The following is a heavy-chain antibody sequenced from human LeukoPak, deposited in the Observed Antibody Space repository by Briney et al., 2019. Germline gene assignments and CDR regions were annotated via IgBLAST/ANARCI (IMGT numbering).Heavy chain of an antibody. V-gene: IGHV3-30*18. CDR1: GFTFSSYG. Sequence: GGSLRLSCAASGFTFSSYGMHWVRQAPGKGLEWVAVISYDGSNKYYADSVKGRFTISRDNSKNTLYLQMNSLRAEDTAVYYCAKVKTYYYGSGDMDVWGQGTTVTVSS. J-gene: IGHJ6*02. D-gene: IGHD3-10*01. CDR3: AKVKTYYYGSGDMDV. CDR2: ISYDGSNK.